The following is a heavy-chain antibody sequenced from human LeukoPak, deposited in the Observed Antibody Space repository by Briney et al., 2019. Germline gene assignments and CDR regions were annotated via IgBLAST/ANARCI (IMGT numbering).Heavy chain of an antibody. D-gene: IGHD4-23*01. CDR3: TKEGAAGGKMQFCFDY. CDR2: ITTDGSTD. Sequence: GGSLRLSCAASGFTFRSYAMNWVRQAPGKGLEWVAVITTDGSTDYYADSVQGRFTISRDNSKNTVYLQMKSLRPGDTAMYYCTKEGAAGGKMQFCFDYWGQRTLVTVSS. J-gene: IGHJ4*02. CDR1: GFTFRSYA. V-gene: IGHV3-30*18.